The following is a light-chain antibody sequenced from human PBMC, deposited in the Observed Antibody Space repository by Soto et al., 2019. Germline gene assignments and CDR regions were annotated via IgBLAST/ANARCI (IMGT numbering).Light chain of an antibody. J-gene: IGLJ1*01. Sequence: VLTQPPSATGTPGQRVTISCSGSSSNIGRNTVNWYQQLPGTAPKLLIFSDDQRPSGVPDRFSGSKSGTSASLAISGLQSEDEADYYCASWDDSLNGLYVFGTGTKVTVL. V-gene: IGLV1-44*01. CDR3: ASWDDSLNGLYV. CDR2: SDD. CDR1: SSNIGRNT.